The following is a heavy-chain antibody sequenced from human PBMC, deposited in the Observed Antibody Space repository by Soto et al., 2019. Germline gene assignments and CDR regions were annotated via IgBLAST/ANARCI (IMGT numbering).Heavy chain of an antibody. Sequence: EVQLVESGGGLVQPGESLKLSCAASGFTLSGSAVQWVRQASGKGLEWVGRIRSKTHNYATDYIASVKGRFTMSRDYSNNTAYLQMNGLKTDDTAVYYCTRSGGSYSFGYWGQGTLVTVSS. J-gene: IGHJ4*02. CDR3: TRSGGSYSFGY. CDR1: GFTLSGSA. V-gene: IGHV3-73*02. CDR2: IRSKTHNYAT. D-gene: IGHD1-26*01.